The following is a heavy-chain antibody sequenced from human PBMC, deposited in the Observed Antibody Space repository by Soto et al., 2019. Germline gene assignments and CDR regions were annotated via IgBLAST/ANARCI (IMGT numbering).Heavy chain of an antibody. D-gene: IGHD3-10*01. CDR2: INPSGGST. J-gene: IGHJ1*01. CDR1: GYTFTSYY. CDR3: ATSSITMVRGVIIRRAPPLY. Sequence: ASVKVSCKASGYTFTSYYMHWVRQAPGQGLEWMGIINPSGGSTSYAQKFQGRVTMTRDTSTSTVYMELSSLRSEDTAVYYCATSSITMVRGVIIRRAPPLYWGHGTLVTVSS. V-gene: IGHV1-46*01.